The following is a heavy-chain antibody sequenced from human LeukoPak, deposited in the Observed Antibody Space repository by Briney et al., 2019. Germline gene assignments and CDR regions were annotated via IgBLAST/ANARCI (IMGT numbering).Heavy chain of an antibody. V-gene: IGHV3-23*01. J-gene: IGHJ4*02. CDR2: ISGSGGST. Sequence: PGGSLRLSCAASGFTFSSYAMSWVRQAPGKGLEGVSAISGSGGSTYYADSVKGRFTISRDNSKNTLYLQMNSLRAEDTAVYFCAKLGPLRYCDRFQAEFYYWGQGTLVTVSS. D-gene: IGHD3-9*01. CDR3: AKLGPLRYCDRFQAEFYY. CDR1: GFTFSSYA.